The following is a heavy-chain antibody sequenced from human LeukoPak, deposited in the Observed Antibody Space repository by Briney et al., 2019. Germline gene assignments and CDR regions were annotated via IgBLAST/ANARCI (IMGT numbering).Heavy chain of an antibody. CDR1: GFTFSSYG. CDR2: IRYDGSNK. D-gene: IGHD6-25*01. CDR3: AKVGIQANPQRAFDY. V-gene: IGHV3-30*02. J-gene: IGHJ4*02. Sequence: GGSLRLSCAASGFTFSSYGMHWVRQAPGKGLEWVAFIRYDGSNKYYADSVKGRFTISRDNSKNTLYLQMNSLRAEDTAVYYRAKVGIQANPQRAFDYWGQGTLVTVFS.